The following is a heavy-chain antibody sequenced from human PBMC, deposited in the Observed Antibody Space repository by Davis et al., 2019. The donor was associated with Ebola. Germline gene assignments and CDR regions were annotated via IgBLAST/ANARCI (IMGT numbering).Heavy chain of an antibody. CDR1: GLTFSNYD. CDR3: GGAWD. V-gene: IGHV3-23*01. CDR2: ISSHGDTA. D-gene: IGHD1-26*01. Sequence: GESLKISCVDSGLTFSNYDMSWVRQAPGKGLDWVSRISSHGDTAYYADSVRGRFTISRDNSRNTLYLQMNNLRAEDTALYYCGGAWDWGQGTLVTVSS. J-gene: IGHJ4*02.